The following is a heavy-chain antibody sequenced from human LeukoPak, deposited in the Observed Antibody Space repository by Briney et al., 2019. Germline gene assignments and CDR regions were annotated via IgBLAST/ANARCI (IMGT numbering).Heavy chain of an antibody. CDR2: INSDGRST. J-gene: IGHJ4*02. CDR3: AREGTSGWCYFDY. D-gene: IGHD6-19*01. V-gene: IGHV3-74*01. Sequence: PGGSLRLSCAASGLTFSTYWMHWVRQAPGKGLVWVSRINSDGRSTTYADFVKGRFTISRDNAKNTLYLQMNSLRAEDTAVYYCAREGTSGWCYFDYWGQGTLVTVSS. CDR1: GLTFSTYW.